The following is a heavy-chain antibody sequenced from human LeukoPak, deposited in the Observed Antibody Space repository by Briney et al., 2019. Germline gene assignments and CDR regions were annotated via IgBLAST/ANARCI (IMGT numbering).Heavy chain of an antibody. V-gene: IGHV1-2*06. CDR1: GYTFTGYY. Sequence: ASVKVSCKXSGYTFTGYYMHWVRQAPGQGLEWMGRINPNSGGTNYAQKFQGRVTMTRDTSISTAYMELSRLRSDDTAVYYCASYSGYDYYFDYWGQGTLVTVSS. J-gene: IGHJ4*02. D-gene: IGHD5-12*01. CDR3: ASYSGYDYYFDY. CDR2: INPNSGGT.